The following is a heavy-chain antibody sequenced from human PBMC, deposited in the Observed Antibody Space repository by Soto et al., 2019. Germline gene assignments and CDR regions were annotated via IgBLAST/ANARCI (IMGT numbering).Heavy chain of an antibody. CDR2: ISYDGSKK. J-gene: IGHJ4*02. Sequence: QVHLVESGGGGVQPGRSLRLSCAASGFTFNNFPIHWVRQAPDKGLEWVAAISYDGSKKNYADSVRGRFTISRDNSKNTLELQMNSLRAEDTAIYYCARTGSESDASGSFYNSRLRYWGQGTLVTVSS. D-gene: IGHD3-10*01. CDR1: GFTFNNFP. CDR3: ARTGSESDASGSFYNSRLRY. V-gene: IGHV3-30-3*01.